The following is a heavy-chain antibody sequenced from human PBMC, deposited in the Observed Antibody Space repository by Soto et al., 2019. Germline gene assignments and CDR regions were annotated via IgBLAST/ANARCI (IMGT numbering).Heavy chain of an antibody. CDR2: ISGSGGST. CDR1: GFTFSSYA. Sequence: GVSLRLSCAAAGFTFSSYAMNWVRQAPGKGLEWVSVISGSGGSTYYADSVKGRFTISRDNSKNTLYLQMNSLRAEDTAVYYWASRSSGWYFDYWGQGTLVTVSS. J-gene: IGHJ4*02. CDR3: ASRSSGWYFDY. D-gene: IGHD6-19*01. V-gene: IGHV3-23*01.